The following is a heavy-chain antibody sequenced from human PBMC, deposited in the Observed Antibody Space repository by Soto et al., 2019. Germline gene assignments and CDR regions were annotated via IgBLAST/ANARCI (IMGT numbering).Heavy chain of an antibody. D-gene: IGHD6-6*01. CDR2: ISYSGST. Sequence: SATLSLTCTVSGGSISGYYWSWIRQPPEKRLEYIGYISYSGSTNYNPSLKSRVTTSLDTSKNHISLKLTSVTAADTAVYYCARGSSRTWYYFDYWGQGTLVTVSS. CDR1: GGSISGYY. V-gene: IGHV4-59*08. J-gene: IGHJ4*02. CDR3: ARGSSRTWYYFDY.